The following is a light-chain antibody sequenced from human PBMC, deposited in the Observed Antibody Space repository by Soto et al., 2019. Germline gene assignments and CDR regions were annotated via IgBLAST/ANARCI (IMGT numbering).Light chain of an antibody. CDR3: QQYGYSPLYS. Sequence: EIVLTQSPGTLSLSPGERATLSCRASQTVDSSYLAWYQQRPGQPPRLLIYGASNRATGIPGRFGGSGSGTDFNLTSTRLEPEDFGVDYCQQYGYSPLYSFGQGTKLVIK. J-gene: IGKJ2*03. CDR2: GAS. CDR1: QTVDSSY. V-gene: IGKV3-20*01.